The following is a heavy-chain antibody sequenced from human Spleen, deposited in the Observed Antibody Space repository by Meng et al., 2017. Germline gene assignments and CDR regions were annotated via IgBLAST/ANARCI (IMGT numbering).Heavy chain of an antibody. CDR1: GYTFSGYY. CDR3: ARGVRDNTNWFDL. CDR2: INPNNGDT. V-gene: IGHV1-2*06. D-gene: IGHD1-1*01. Sequence: QVNLVHSGTWVKRPGASVKGSCKTSGYTFSGYYTHCVRQAPRQGLEWMGRINPNNGDTNYAQKFQDRVTLTRDTSINTVYMELSSLRSDDTAVYYCARGVRDNTNWFDLWGQGTLVTVSS. J-gene: IGHJ5*02.